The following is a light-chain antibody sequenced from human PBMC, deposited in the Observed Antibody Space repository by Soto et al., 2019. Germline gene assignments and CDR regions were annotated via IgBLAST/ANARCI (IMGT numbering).Light chain of an antibody. V-gene: IGKV3-20*01. J-gene: IGKJ5*01. CDR1: QSVSNNY. CDR3: QQYNHWPP. Sequence: IRLTQSPGTLSLSPGERATLSCRASQSVSNNYLAWYQQKPGQAPRLLIYGASNRATGIPDRFSGSGSGTDFTLTISRLEPEDFAVYFCQQYNHWPPFGQGTRLEIK. CDR2: GAS.